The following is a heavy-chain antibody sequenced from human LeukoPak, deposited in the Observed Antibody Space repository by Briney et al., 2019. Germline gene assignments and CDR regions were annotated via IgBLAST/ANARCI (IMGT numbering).Heavy chain of an antibody. J-gene: IGHJ6*03. D-gene: IGHD3-10*01. Sequence: PGGSLRLSCAASGFTFNIYNMNWVRQAPGKGLEWVSSISSNSSHIYYADSVKGRFTISRDNAKNSLYVQMNSLRAEDTAVYYCARDEGPYYYGSGSYYHSYYMDVWGKGTTVTISS. V-gene: IGHV3-21*04. CDR1: GFTFNIYN. CDR3: ARDEGPYYYGSGSYYHSYYMDV. CDR2: ISSNSSHI.